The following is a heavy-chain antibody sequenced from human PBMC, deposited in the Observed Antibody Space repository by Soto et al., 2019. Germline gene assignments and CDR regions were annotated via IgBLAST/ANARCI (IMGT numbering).Heavy chain of an antibody. D-gene: IGHD6-13*01. CDR3: VRRHVSATGIDWFDP. CDR2: INAANGDT. J-gene: IGHJ5*02. CDR1: GYTFTSYG. Sequence: ASVKVSCKASGYTFTSYGIHWVLQAPGQRLEWMGWINAANGDTKYSPKFQGRVTITRDTSASTAYMELSSLRSEDTAVYYCVRRHVSATGIDWFDPWGQGALVTVSS. V-gene: IGHV1-3*01.